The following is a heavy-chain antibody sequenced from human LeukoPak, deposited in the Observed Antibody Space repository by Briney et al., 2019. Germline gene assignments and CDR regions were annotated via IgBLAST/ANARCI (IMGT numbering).Heavy chain of an antibody. CDR3: ARADYDFWSGHYYYYGMDV. D-gene: IGHD3-3*01. J-gene: IGHJ6*02. CDR2: IIPILGIA. CDR1: GGTFSSYA. Sequence: GASVKVSCKASGGTFSSYAISWVRQAPGQGLEWMGRIIPILGIANYAQKFQGRVTITADKSTSTAYMELSSLRSEDTAVYYCARADYDFWSGHYYYYGMDVWGQGTTVTVSS. V-gene: IGHV1-69*04.